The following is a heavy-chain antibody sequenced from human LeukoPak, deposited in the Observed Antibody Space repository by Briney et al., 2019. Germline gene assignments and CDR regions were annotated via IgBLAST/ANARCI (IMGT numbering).Heavy chain of an antibody. J-gene: IGHJ4*02. CDR2: INYSGTT. Sequence: SETLSLTCTVSGGAIISDNFYWGWVRQPPGKGLEWVGSINYSGTTYYNPSLRSRLSISVDTSRTQFFLRLNSVAAADTAVYYCGRLFDSWGQGILVTVSS. V-gene: IGHV4-39*01. CDR1: GGAIISDNFY. CDR3: GRLFDS.